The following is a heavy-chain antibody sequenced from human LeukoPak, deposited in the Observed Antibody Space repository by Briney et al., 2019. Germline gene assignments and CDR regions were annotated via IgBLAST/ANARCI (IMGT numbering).Heavy chain of an antibody. V-gene: IGHV1-2*02. CDR2: INPNSGDT. J-gene: IGHJ4*02. CDR1: GYTFSGYY. D-gene: IGHD6-19*01. CDR3: ARDRLLRQTGYSSGWYSYYFDY. Sequence: GASVKVSCKASGYTFSGYYMHWVRQAPGQGLEWMGWINPNSGDTNYAQKFQGRVTMTRDTSISTAYMELSRLRSDDTAVYYCARDRLLRQTGYSSGWYSYYFDYWGQGTLVTVSS.